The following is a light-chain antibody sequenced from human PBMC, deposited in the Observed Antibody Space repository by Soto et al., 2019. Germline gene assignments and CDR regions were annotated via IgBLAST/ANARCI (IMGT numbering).Light chain of an antibody. CDR1: SSNIGSNT. J-gene: IGLJ1*01. V-gene: IGLV1-44*01. CDR3: QSYDNSLSAYA. Sequence: QSVLTQPPSASGTPGQRVTISCSGSSSNIGSNTVNWYQQLPGTAPKLLIYSNNQRPSGVPDRFSGSKSGTSASLAISGLQSDDEADYYCQSYDNSLSAYAFGTGTKVTVL. CDR2: SNN.